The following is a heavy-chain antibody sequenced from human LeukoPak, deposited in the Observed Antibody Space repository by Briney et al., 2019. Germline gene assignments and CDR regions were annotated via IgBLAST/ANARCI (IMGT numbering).Heavy chain of an antibody. V-gene: IGHV3-23*01. CDR2: ASYYVGKQ. Sequence: GGSLRLSCAASGFTFSDYAMSWVRQAPGKGLEWVSTASYYVGKQYHADSVRGRFTISRDNSKNTLDLQMNSLRAEDTAVYYCAKGSGSGWYGWFAPWGQGTLVTVSS. CDR3: AKGSGSGWYGWFAP. D-gene: IGHD6-19*01. J-gene: IGHJ5*02. CDR1: GFTFSDYA.